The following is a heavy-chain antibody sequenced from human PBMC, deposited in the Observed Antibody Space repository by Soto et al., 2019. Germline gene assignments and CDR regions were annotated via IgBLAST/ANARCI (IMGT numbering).Heavy chain of an antibody. Sequence: TLSLTCTISGGSMSNGYYYWSWVRQNPGKGLEWIGHIYHSGRTYYNPSLKSRVGILVDTSKNQFSLKLSSVTAADTAVYYCARAAATTVTTRRGYNWFDPWGQGTLVTVSS. J-gene: IGHJ5*02. CDR3: ARAAATTVTTRRGYNWFDP. CDR1: GGSMSNGYYY. V-gene: IGHV4-31*03. CDR2: IYHSGRT. D-gene: IGHD4-17*01.